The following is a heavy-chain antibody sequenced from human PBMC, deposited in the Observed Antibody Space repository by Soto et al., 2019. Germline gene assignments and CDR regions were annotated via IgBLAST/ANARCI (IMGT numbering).Heavy chain of an antibody. CDR2: IYYSGST. J-gene: IGHJ4*02. CDR1: GGSISSYY. D-gene: IGHD3-22*01. Sequence: PSETLSLTCTVSGGSISSYYWSWIRQPPGKGLEWIGYIYYSGSTNYNPSLKSRVTISVDTSKNQFSLKLSSVTAADTAVYYCARVVYDSSGYYTLNFDYWGQGTLVTVSS. CDR3: ARVVYDSSGYYTLNFDY. V-gene: IGHV4-59*01.